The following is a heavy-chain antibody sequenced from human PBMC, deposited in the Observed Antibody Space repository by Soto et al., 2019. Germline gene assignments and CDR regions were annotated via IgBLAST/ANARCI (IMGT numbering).Heavy chain of an antibody. CDR3: ARAGRGYSYGYRTLDY. V-gene: IGHV4-34*01. J-gene: IGHJ4*02. CDR2: INHSGST. CDR1: GGSFSGYY. D-gene: IGHD5-18*01. Sequence: SETLSLTCAVYGGSFSGYYWSWIRQPPGKGLEWIGEINHSGSTNYNPSLKSRVTISVDTSKNQFSLKLSSVTAADTAVYYCARAGRGYSYGYRTLDYWGQGTLVTVSS.